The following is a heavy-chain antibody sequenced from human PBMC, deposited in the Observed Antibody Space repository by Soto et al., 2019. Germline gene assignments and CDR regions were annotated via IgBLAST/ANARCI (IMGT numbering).Heavy chain of an antibody. D-gene: IGHD6-13*01. Sequence: PSETLSLTCTVSGGSISSGGYYWSWIRQHPGKGLEWIGYIYYSGSTYYNPSLKSRVTISVDTSKNQFSLKLSSVTAADTAVYYCARSAGTLHYYYYYGMDVWGQGTTVTVSS. J-gene: IGHJ6*02. CDR1: GGSISSGGYY. V-gene: IGHV4-31*03. CDR3: ARSAGTLHYYYYYGMDV. CDR2: IYYSGST.